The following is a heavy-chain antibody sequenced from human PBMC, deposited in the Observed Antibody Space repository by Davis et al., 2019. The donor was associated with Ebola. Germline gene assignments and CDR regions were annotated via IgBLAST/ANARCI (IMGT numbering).Heavy chain of an antibody. V-gene: IGHV3-23*01. D-gene: IGHD4-11*01. CDR1: GFIFSSYA. CDR2: ISVRSIT. CDR3: AKVHPPTTVTTGWFNP. Sequence: GESLKISCAASGFIFSSYAMSWVRQATGKRLEWVSSISVRSITYHADSVKGRFTISRDNSKNTLYLQMNSLRAEDTAVYYCAKVHPPTTVTTGWFNPWGQGTLVTVSS. J-gene: IGHJ5*02.